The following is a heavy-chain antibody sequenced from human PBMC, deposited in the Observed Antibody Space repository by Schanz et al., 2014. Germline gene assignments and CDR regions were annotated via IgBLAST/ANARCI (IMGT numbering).Heavy chain of an antibody. V-gene: IGHV3-7*03. D-gene: IGHD3-10*01. CDR3: ARDGFGGYLDS. J-gene: IGHJ4*02. Sequence: EVHLVESGGGLVQPGGSLRLSCAASGFTFSHYWLSWVGQAPGKRLEWVANIRQDGSAKFYVDSVNSRFAISRDNAENSVYLQMNSLRAEDTAVYYCARDGFGGYLDSWGQGTLVTVSS. CDR1: GFTFSHYW. CDR2: IRQDGSAK.